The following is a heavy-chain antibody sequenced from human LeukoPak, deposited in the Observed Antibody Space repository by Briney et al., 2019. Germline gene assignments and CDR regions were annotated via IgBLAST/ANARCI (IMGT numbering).Heavy chain of an antibody. CDR3: AKGGRYYYDSSGYDDY. V-gene: IGHV3-9*01. CDR2: FSWNSGSI. CDR1: GFTFDDYA. J-gene: IGHJ4*02. Sequence: GGSLRLSCAASGFTFDDYAMHWVRQAPGKGLEWVSGFSWNSGSIGYADSVKGRFTISRDNAKNSLYLQMNSLRAEDTALYYCAKGGRYYYDSSGYDDYWGQGTLVTVSS. D-gene: IGHD3-22*01.